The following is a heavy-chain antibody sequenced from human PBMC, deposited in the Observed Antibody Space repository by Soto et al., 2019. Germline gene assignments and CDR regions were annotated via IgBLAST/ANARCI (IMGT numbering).Heavy chain of an antibody. CDR2: IIPIFGTA. D-gene: IGHD3-22*01. V-gene: IGHV1-69*13. Sequence: ASVKVSCKASGGTFSSYAISWVRQAPGQGLEWMGGIIPIFGTANYAQKFQGRVTITADESTSTAYMELSSLRSEDTAVYYCARGGLTMIVVVPNWFDPWGQGTLVTVSS. J-gene: IGHJ5*02. CDR3: ARGGLTMIVVVPNWFDP. CDR1: GGTFSSYA.